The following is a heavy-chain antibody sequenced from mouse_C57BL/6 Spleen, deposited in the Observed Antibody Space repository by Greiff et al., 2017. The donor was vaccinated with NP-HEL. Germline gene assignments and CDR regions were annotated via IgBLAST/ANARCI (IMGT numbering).Heavy chain of an antibody. V-gene: IGHV1-66*01. CDR1: GYSFTSYY. CDR3: ARAGYYSAMDY. CDR2: IYPGSGNT. Sequence: QVQLKESGPELVKPGASVKISCKASGYSFTSYYIHWVKQRPGQGLEWIGWIYPGSGNTKYNEKFKGKATLTADTSSSTAYMQLSSLTSEDSAVYYCARAGYYSAMDYWGKGTSVTVSS. D-gene: IGHD2-2*01. J-gene: IGHJ4*01.